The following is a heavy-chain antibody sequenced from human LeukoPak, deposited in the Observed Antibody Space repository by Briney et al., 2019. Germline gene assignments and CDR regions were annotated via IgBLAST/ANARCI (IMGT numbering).Heavy chain of an antibody. V-gene: IGHV3-33*01. D-gene: IGHD4-17*01. CDR2: IWYDGSNK. CDR1: GFTFSSYG. CDR3: ARDGAGLDYGDYGIYGMDV. J-gene: IGHJ6*02. Sequence: GGSLGLSCAASGFTFSSYGMHWVRQAPGKGLEWVAVIWYDGSNKYYADSVKGRFTISRDNSKNTLYLQMNRLRAEDTAVYYCARDGAGLDYGDYGIYGMDVWGQGATVTVSS.